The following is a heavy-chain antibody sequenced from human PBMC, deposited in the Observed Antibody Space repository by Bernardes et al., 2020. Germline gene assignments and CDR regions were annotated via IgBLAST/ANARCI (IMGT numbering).Heavy chain of an antibody. CDR1: GYAFTQYA. V-gene: IGHV7-4-1*02. J-gene: IGHJ5*01. Sequence: ASVEVSCKASGYAFTQYALNWVRQAPGRGLEWIGWINTNTGNSDYAQEFSGRFVFSLDTSVTTAYLEISSLTPGDSAVYYCARYTTRMMTSDSWGQGTRVTVSS. CDR3: ARYTTRMMTSDS. D-gene: IGHD3-16*01. CDR2: INTNTGNS.